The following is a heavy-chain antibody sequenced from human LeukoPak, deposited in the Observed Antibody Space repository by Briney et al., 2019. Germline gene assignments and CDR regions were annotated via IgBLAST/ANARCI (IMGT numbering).Heavy chain of an antibody. CDR1: GGSISSGGYY. Sequence: PSQTPSLTCTVSGGSISSGGYYWSWIRQHPGKGLEWIGYIYYSGSTYYNPSLKSRVTISVDTSKNQFSLKLSSVTAADTAVYYCARGWTRGTYCSGGSCYSGYYGMDVWGQGTTVTVSS. CDR3: ARGWTRGTYCSGGSCYSGYYGMDV. D-gene: IGHD2-15*01. CDR2: IYYSGST. J-gene: IGHJ6*02. V-gene: IGHV4-31*03.